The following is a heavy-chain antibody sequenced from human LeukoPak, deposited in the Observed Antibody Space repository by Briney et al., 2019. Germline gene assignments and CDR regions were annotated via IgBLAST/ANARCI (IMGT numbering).Heavy chain of an antibody. CDR1: GFSFSDYW. J-gene: IGHJ3*02. CDR2: IKQDGSET. Sequence: PGGSLRLSSAVSGFSFSDYWMSWVRQAPGKGLEWVANIKQDGSETNYVDSVRGRFTISRDNAKNSLSLQMISLRAEDTALYYCARNKRADIWGQGTMVTVSS. CDR3: ARNKRADI. V-gene: IGHV3-7*01. D-gene: IGHD1/OR15-1a*01.